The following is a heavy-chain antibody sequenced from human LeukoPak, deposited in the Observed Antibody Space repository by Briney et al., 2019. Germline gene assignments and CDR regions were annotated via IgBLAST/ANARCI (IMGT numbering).Heavy chain of an antibody. V-gene: IGHV4-34*01. CDR1: GGSFSGYY. CDR2: INHSGST. CDR3: ARGPGSVPIAAAVLGGLFDP. Sequence: SETLSLTCAVYGGSFSGYYWSWIRQPPGKGLEWIGEINHSGSTNYNPSLKSRVTISVDTSKNQFSLKLSSVTAAGTAVYYCARGPGSVPIAAAVLGGLFDPWGQGTLVTVSS. D-gene: IGHD6-13*01. J-gene: IGHJ5*02.